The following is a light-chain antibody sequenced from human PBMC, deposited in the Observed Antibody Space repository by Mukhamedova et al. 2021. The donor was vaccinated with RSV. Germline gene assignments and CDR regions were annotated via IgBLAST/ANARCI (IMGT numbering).Light chain of an antibody. CDR1: QSVKSDF. J-gene: IGKJ2*01. V-gene: IGKV3-20*01. Sequence: GEGATLSCRASQSVKSDFLAWYQQRPGQAPRLLISGASSSATGIPDRFSGSGSGTDFTLTISRLEPEDSAVYYCQMFVWSVLSTF. CDR3: QMFVWSVLST. CDR2: GAS.